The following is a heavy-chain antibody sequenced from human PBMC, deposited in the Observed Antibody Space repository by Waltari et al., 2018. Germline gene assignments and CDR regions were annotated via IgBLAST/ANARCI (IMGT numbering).Heavy chain of an antibody. CDR1: GGSTSSYY. CDR2: IYYSGST. J-gene: IGHJ4*02. CDR3: ARGGGGGIAARPVDY. D-gene: IGHD6-6*01. V-gene: IGHV4-59*01. Sequence: QVQLQESGPGLVKPSETLSLTCTVSGGSTSSYYWRWIRQPPGKGLGWIGYIYYSGSTNYNPSLKSRVTISVDTSKNQFSLKLSSVTAADTAVYYCARGGGGGIAARPVDYWGQGTLVTVSS.